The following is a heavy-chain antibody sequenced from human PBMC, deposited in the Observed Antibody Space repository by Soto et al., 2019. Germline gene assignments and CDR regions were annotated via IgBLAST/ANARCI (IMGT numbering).Heavy chain of an antibody. D-gene: IGHD2-15*01. V-gene: IGHV1-18*01. CDR3: ARCYCSVGSCYACWHFDL. Sequence: QVQLVQSGAEVKKPGASVKVSCQASGYTFTNYAISWVRQAPGQGLEWMGWISASTRNTDQAQNFQGRVTMTIDTSTNTANMELRSLRSDDTAVYYCARCYCSVGSCYACWHFDLWARGTLVPVSS. CDR2: ISASTRNT. CDR1: GYTFTNYA. J-gene: IGHJ2*01.